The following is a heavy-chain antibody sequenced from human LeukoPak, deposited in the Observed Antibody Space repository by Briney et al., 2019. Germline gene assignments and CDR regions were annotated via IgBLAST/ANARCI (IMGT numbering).Heavy chain of an antibody. V-gene: IGHV4-34*01. Sequence: PSETLSLTCAVYGGSFSGYYWSWIRQPPGKGLEWIGEINHSGSINYNPSLKSRVTISVDTSKNQFSLKLSSVTAADTAVYYCASRTWIQPELDPWGQGTLVTVSS. CDR2: INHSGSI. CDR3: ASRTWIQPELDP. CDR1: GGSFSGYY. D-gene: IGHD5-18*01. J-gene: IGHJ5*02.